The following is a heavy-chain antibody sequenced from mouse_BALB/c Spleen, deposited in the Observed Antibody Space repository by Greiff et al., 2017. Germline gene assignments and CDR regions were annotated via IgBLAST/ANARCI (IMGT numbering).Heavy chain of an antibody. CDR2: INPYNDGT. CDR1: GYTFTSYV. Sequence: EVQLVESGPELVKPGASVKMSCKASGYTFTSYVMHWVKQKPGQGLEWIGYINPYNDGTKYNEKFKGKATLTSDKSSSTAYMELSSLTSEDSAVYYGSRGDYYGSSFSAWFAYWGQGTLVTVSA. D-gene: IGHD1-1*01. V-gene: IGHV1-14*01. J-gene: IGHJ3*01. CDR3: SRGDYYGSSFSAWFAY.